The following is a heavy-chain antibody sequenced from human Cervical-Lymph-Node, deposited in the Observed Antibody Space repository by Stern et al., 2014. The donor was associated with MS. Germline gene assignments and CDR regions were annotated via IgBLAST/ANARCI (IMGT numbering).Heavy chain of an antibody. J-gene: IGHJ4*02. CDR2: INPNTGGT. V-gene: IGHV1-2*02. Sequence: QVQLVQSGAEVKKPGASVKVSCKASGYTFTGYYMHWVRQAPGQGLEWMGWINPNTGGTNYAQSFQGRVTMTRDTSISTAYMELSSLRSDDTALYYCARVAITGYYSDYWGQGTLVTVSS. CDR3: ARVAITGYYSDY. D-gene: IGHD3-22*01. CDR1: GYTFTGYY.